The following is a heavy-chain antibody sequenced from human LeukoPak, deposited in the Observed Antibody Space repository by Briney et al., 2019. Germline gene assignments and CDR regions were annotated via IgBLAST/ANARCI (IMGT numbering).Heavy chain of an antibody. CDR2: IYYSGST. J-gene: IGHJ5*02. CDR3: ARRLRAESDASPDNWIGP. D-gene: IGHD3-16*01. CDR1: GGSISSYY. Sequence: SETLSLTCTVSGGSISSYYWSWIRQPPGKRLEWIGHIYYSGSTNYNPSLKSRVTISVDTSSNQFSLTLHSVTAADTAVYYCARRLRAESDASPDNWIGPWGQGALVTVSS. V-gene: IGHV4-59*08.